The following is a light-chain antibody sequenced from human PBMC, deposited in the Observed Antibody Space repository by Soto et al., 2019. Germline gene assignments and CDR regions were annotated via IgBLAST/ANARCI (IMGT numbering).Light chain of an antibody. J-gene: IGKJ1*01. Sequence: EIVLTQSPGTLSLSPGERATLSCRASQSVSSSHLAWYQQKPGQAPRLLIYGTSIRATGIPDRFSGSGSGTDFTLTISSLEPEDFAVYYCQQYVTSPTFGQGSKVEIK. CDR3: QQYVTSPT. V-gene: IGKV3-20*01. CDR2: GTS. CDR1: QSVSSSH.